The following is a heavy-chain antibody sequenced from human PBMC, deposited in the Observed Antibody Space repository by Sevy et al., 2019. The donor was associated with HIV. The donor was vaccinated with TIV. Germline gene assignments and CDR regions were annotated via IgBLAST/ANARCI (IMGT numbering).Heavy chain of an antibody. CDR3: ARGTYYYDSSGYYPLYYFDY. D-gene: IGHD3-22*01. CDR1: GGSISSGSYY. V-gene: IGHV4-61*02. CDR2: IYIRGST. Sequence: SETLSLTCTVSGGSISSGSYYWSWIRQSAGKGLEWIARIYIRGSTDYNPSLKSRVTMSVDTSKNQFSLKLSSVTAADTAVYYCARGTYYYDSSGYYPLYYFDYWGQGALVTVSS. J-gene: IGHJ4*02.